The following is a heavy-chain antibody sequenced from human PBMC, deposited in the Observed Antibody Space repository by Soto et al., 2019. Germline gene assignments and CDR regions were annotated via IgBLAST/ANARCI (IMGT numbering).Heavy chain of an antibody. CDR1: GFTFSSYS. Sequence: GGSLRLSCAASGFTFSSYSMNWVRHAPGKGLEWVSSISSSSYIYYADSVKGRFTISRDNAKNSLYLQMNSLRAEDTAVYYCARTKRYEDYYYGMDVWGQGTTVTVSS. D-gene: IGHD1-20*01. CDR3: ARTKRYEDYYYGMDV. J-gene: IGHJ6*02. V-gene: IGHV3-21*01. CDR2: ISSSSYI.